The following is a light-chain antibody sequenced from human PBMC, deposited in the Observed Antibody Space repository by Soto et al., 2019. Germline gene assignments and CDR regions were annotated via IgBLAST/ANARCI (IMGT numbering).Light chain of an antibody. Sequence: EIMMTQSPATLSVSPGERATLSCRASQSVSSNLAWYQQKPGQAPRLLIYSASSRATGIPGRFSGSGSGTEFTLTISSLQSEDFALYYCQQYNNGPPLTFGGGTKVEIK. CDR2: SAS. V-gene: IGKV3-15*01. CDR1: QSVSSN. J-gene: IGKJ4*01. CDR3: QQYNNGPPLT.